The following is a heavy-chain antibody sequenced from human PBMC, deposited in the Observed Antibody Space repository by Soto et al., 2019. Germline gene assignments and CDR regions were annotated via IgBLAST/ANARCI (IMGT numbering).Heavy chain of an antibody. J-gene: IGHJ6*03. Sequence: QVQLVQSGAEVKKPGASVNVSCKTSGYTFTSYAINWVRQAPGQRLEWMGWINADNGNTKYSQKLQGRVTITRDTSASTAYMELSSLRSDDTAIYYCARDVFSSAWPYYMDVWGKATTVTVSS. CDR2: INADNGNT. CDR3: ARDVFSSAWPYYMDV. CDR1: GYTFTSYA. V-gene: IGHV1-3*01. D-gene: IGHD6-19*01.